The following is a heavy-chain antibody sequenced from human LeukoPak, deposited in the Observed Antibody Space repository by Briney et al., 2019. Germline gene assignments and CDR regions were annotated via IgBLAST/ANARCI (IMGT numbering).Heavy chain of an antibody. CDR1: GFTFSTYA. CDR3: AKGATTRSTVITYYFDN. Sequence: GGSLRLSCAASGFTFSTYAMSWVRQAPGKGLEWVSGISGSGVTTYYTDSVKGRFTISRDNAKNTLYLQIDTMRAEDTAAYYCAKGATTRSTVITYYFDNWSQGTLVTVSS. V-gene: IGHV3-23*01. D-gene: IGHD4-17*01. CDR2: ISGSGVTT. J-gene: IGHJ4*02.